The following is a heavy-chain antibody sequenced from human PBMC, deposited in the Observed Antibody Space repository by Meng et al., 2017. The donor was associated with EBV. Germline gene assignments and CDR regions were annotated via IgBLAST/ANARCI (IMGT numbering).Heavy chain of an antibody. V-gene: IGHV1-69*01. J-gene: IGHJ4*02. CDR2: LIPMVGAP. Sequence: QVQLLQSGGGVKKPGSSVKVSCRTSGGTFRSDAVSWVRQAPGQGLEWMGGLIPMVGAPHYAQKFQGRVTITADESTSTHSMELNSLRSEDTAMYYCASESGRGFTPDYWGQGTLVTVSS. D-gene: IGHD3-10*01. CDR1: GGTFRSDA. CDR3: ASESGRGFTPDY.